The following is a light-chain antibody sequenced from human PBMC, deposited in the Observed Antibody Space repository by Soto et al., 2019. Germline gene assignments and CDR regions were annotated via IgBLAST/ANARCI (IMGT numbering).Light chain of an antibody. V-gene: IGKV3-15*01. Sequence: EIVMTQSPATLSVSSGERATLSCRASQSVNNNLAWYQQKPGHVPRLIIYGASTRATGIPARFSGSGSGTEFTLTISSLQSEDFAVYYSLQYNNWPLTFGGGTKVEIK. CDR2: GAS. J-gene: IGKJ4*01. CDR3: LQYNNWPLT. CDR1: QSVNNN.